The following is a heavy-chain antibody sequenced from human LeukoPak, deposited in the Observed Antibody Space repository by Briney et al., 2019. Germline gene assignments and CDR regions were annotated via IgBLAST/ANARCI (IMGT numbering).Heavy chain of an antibody. Sequence: SETLSLTRTVSGGSISSYYWSWIRQPPGKGLEWIGYVYYSGTTYYNPSLKSRVTMSVDTSKNQFSLKLISVTAADTAVYYRARHFYGGSGAFDIWGQGTMVTVSS. D-gene: IGHD4-23*01. CDR3: ARHFYGGSGAFDI. V-gene: IGHV4-59*08. CDR1: GGSISSYY. CDR2: VYYSGTT. J-gene: IGHJ3*02.